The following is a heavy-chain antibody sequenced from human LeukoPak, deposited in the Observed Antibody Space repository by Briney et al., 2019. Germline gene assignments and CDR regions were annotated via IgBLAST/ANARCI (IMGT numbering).Heavy chain of an antibody. D-gene: IGHD6-13*01. CDR1: GGSISSGDYY. V-gene: IGHV4-30-4*08. CDR2: IYYSGST. CDR3: ARSPKWAAAARDWFDP. J-gene: IGHJ5*02. Sequence: SQTLSLTCTVSGGSISSGDYYGSWIRQPPGKGLEWIGYIYYSGSTYYNPSLKSRVTISVDTCKNQFSLKLSSVTAADTAVYYCARSPKWAAAARDWFDPWGQGTLVTVSS.